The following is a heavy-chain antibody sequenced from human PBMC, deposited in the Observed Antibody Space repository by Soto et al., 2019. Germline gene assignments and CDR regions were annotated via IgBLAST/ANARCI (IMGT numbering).Heavy chain of an antibody. CDR3: ASSYGVSWYGDF. V-gene: IGHV1-69*01. Sequence: QVQLVQSGAEVRKPGSSVKVSCHSSGDSFNDYPVTWVRQAPGQGLEWMGGTIPVSGTTNYAQEFQGRVTITADVSTSTVYMELSSLKYGDTALYYCASSYGVSWYGDFWGQGTLVTVSS. CDR1: GDSFNDYP. J-gene: IGHJ4*02. D-gene: IGHD6-13*01. CDR2: TIPVSGTT.